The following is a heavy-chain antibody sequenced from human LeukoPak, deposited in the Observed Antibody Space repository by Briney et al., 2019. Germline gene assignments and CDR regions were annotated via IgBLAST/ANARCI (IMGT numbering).Heavy chain of an antibody. CDR1: GFTFDDYA. J-gene: IGHJ4*02. Sequence: PGGSLRLSCAASGFTFDDYAMHWVRQAPGKGLEWVSRINRDESVIEYADSVKGRFTISRDNAKNTLFLQMNSLRVEDTAVYYCARGPDHGGSYYHDWGQGTPVTVSS. CDR3: ARGPDHGGSYYHD. D-gene: IGHD1-26*01. V-gene: IGHV3-74*01. CDR2: INRDESVI.